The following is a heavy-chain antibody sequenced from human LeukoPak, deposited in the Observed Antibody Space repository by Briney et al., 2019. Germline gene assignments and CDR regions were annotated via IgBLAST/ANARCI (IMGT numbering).Heavy chain of an antibody. J-gene: IGHJ4*02. CDR3: AREDHSNYEY. D-gene: IGHD4-11*01. CDR2: IKQDGTET. V-gene: IGHV3-7*03. Sequence: GGSLRLSCAASGFIFSNYWMSWVRQAQGKGLEWVASIKQDGTETHYVDSVKGRFTISKDNAKNSLYLQLASLRAEDTAVYYCAREDHSNYEYWGQGALVTVSS. CDR1: GFIFSNYW.